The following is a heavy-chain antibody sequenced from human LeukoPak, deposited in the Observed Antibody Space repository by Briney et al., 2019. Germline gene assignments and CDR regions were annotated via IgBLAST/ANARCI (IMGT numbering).Heavy chain of an antibody. CDR2: LDTGGRTT. J-gene: IGHJ4*02. Sequence: GGTLRLPCAASGFTFRSHWMHWIRQAPGEGLVWDSRLDTGGRTTTYADSVRGRFTISRDNAKYTLYLQMNSLRAEDTAVYYCASGLLMAGGTLDHWGRGTLVTVSS. V-gene: IGHV3-74*01. CDR3: ASGLLMAGGTLDH. D-gene: IGHD6-19*01. CDR1: GFTFRSHW.